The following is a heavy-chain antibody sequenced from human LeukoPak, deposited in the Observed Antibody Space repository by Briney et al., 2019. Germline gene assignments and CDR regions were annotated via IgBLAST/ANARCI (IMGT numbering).Heavy chain of an antibody. J-gene: IGHJ4*02. CDR1: DGSINSGGYY. Sequence: SQTLSLTCTVSDGSINSGGYYWTWIRQPPGKGLEWIGYIYYSGSTDSNPSFKSRVTISVDTSKNQFSLKLSSVTAADTAVYYCARDKVGNANFDYWGQGTLVTVSS. V-gene: IGHV4-30-2*01. CDR3: ARDKVGNANFDY. D-gene: IGHD1-1*01. CDR2: IYYSGST.